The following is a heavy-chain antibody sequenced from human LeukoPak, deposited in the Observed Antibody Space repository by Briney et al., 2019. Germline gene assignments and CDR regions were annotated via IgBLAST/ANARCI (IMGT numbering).Heavy chain of an antibody. D-gene: IGHD5-24*01. V-gene: IGHV3-48*01. CDR1: GFTFSAYS. J-gene: IGHJ4*02. CDR2: ISSSSSSTI. CDR3: AREGRGGIEGYNKEDTK. Sequence: PGRCLRLSCAVSGFTFSAYSMNWVRQAPGKGLEWLSYISSSSSSTIYYADSVKGRFTISRDKAKKSLYLQMNGLRAEDTAVYYCAREGRGGIEGYNKEDTKWGQGTLVTVSS.